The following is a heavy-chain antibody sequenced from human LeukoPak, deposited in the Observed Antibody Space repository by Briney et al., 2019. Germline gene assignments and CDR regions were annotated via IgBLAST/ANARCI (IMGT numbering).Heavy chain of an antibody. CDR2: IYYSGST. CDR1: GGSISSSSYY. V-gene: IGHV4-39*07. CDR3: ARCWPHPPDSSSWDEVYYYYYMDV. D-gene: IGHD6-13*01. J-gene: IGHJ6*03. Sequence: SETLSLTCTVSGGSISSSSYYWGWIRQPPGKGLEWIGSIYYSGSTYYNPSLKSRVTMSVDTSKNQFSLKLSSVTAADTAVYYCARCWPHPPDSSSWDEVYYYYYMDVWGKGTTVTVSS.